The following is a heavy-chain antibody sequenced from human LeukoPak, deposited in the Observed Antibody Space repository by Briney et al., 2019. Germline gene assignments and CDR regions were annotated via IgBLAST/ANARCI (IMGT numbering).Heavy chain of an antibody. D-gene: IGHD1-14*01. CDR2: IKEDGSEK. J-gene: IGHJ4*02. CDR1: GFIFRNYW. V-gene: IGHV3-7*01. CDR3: GSSSAGI. Sequence: PGESLRLSCAASGFIFRNYWMNWVRQAPGKGLEWVATIKEDGSEKYYVDFVKGRFTISRDNAKNSLYLQMSSLRAEDTAEYYCGSSSAGIWGQGILVTVSS.